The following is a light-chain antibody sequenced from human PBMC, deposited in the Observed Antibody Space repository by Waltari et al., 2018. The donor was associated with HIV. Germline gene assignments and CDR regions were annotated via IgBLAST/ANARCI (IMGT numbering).Light chain of an antibody. CDR1: QSIRGY. CDR2: AAS. V-gene: IGKV1-39*01. J-gene: IGKJ1*01. CDR3: QQTFGAPRT. Sequence: DIQMTQSTSSLSASVGDRVTFSCRASQSIRGYLNWYQHKPGKAPNLLIYAASNMQRGVPARFSASGSGTHFTLVISEVQPDDFATYYCQQTFGAPRTFGQGT.